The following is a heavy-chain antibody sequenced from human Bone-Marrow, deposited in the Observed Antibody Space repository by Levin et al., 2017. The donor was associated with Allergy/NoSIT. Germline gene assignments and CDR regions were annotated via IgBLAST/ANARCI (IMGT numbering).Heavy chain of an antibody. CDR1: GYTFTSYA. D-gene: IGHD6-19*01. CDR2: INAGNGNT. J-gene: IGHJ3*02. CDR3: ARDRVIAVAGTGAFDI. Sequence: AASVKVSCKASGYTFTSYAMHWVRQAPGQRLEWMGWINAGNGNTKYSQKFQGRVTITRDTSASTAYMELSSLRSEDTAVYYCARDRVIAVAGTGAFDIWGQGTMVTVSS. V-gene: IGHV1-3*01.